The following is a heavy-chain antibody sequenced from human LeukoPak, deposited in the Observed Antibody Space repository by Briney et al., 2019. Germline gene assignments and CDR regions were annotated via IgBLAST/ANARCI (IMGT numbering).Heavy chain of an antibody. CDR1: GFTFSSYS. CDR3: ARADYGVGAFDI. J-gene: IGHJ3*02. D-gene: IGHD3-16*01. V-gene: IGHV3-48*01. Sequence: GGSLRLSCAASGFTFSSYSMNWVRQAPGKGLEWVSYISSSSSTIYYADSVKGRSTISRDNAKNSLYLQMNSLRAEDTAVYYCARADYGVGAFDIWGQGTMVTVSS. CDR2: ISSSSSTI.